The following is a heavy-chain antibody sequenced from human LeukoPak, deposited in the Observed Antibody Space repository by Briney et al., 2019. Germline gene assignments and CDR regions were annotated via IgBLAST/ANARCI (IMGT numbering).Heavy chain of an antibody. J-gene: IGHJ6*02. CDR1: GFTVSSNY. Sequence: GGSLRLSCAASGFTVSSNYMSWVRQAPGKGLEWVSIIYSGGSTYYADSVKGRFTVSRDNSKNTLSLQMNSLRAEDTAVYYCARGQPGTPHYYYGMDVWGQGTTVTVSS. D-gene: IGHD3-10*01. CDR3: ARGQPGTPHYYYGMDV. CDR2: IYSGGST. V-gene: IGHV3-53*01.